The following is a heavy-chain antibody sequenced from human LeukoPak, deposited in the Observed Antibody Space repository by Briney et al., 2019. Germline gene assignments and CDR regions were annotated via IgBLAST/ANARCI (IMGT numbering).Heavy chain of an antibody. Sequence: SETLSLTCTVSAGSISSHYWSWIRQPPGKGLEWIGYIYYSGSTNYNPSLKSRVTISVDTSKNQFSLKLSSVTAADTAVYYCARDVGGTYCSGGSCYSRLFDYWGQGALVTVSS. CDR2: IYYSGST. J-gene: IGHJ4*02. D-gene: IGHD2-15*01. CDR1: AGSISSHY. V-gene: IGHV4-59*11. CDR3: ARDVGGTYCSGGSCYSRLFDY.